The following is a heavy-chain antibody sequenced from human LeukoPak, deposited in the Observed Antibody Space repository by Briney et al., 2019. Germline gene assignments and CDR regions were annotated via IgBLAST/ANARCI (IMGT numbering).Heavy chain of an antibody. Sequence: GGSLRLSCAASGFTFRTYTMSWVRQAPGKGLEWVSRISGSGGGTYYADSVKGRFTISRDNSKNTLYLQMNSLRAEDTAVYYCAKDYHLLLWFGEFNRKYYFDNWGQGTLVTVSS. CDR2: ISGSGGGT. CDR1: GFTFRTYT. D-gene: IGHD3-10*01. V-gene: IGHV3-23*01. J-gene: IGHJ4*02. CDR3: AKDYHLLLWFGEFNRKYYFDN.